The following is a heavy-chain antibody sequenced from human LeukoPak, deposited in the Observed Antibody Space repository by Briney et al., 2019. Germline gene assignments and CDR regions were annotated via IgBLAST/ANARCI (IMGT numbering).Heavy chain of an antibody. CDR2: IYPGDSDT. CDR1: GYNFPSYW. J-gene: IGHJ4*02. V-gene: IGHV5-51*01. D-gene: IGHD5-12*01. CDR3: ARQTKTNRYDYDY. Sequence: GESLKISCKGSGYNFPSYWIAWVRQMPGKGLEWMGVIYPGDSDTRYSPSFQGQVTISADESISTAYLQWSSLKASDTAMYYCARQTKTNRYDYDYWGQGTLVTVSS.